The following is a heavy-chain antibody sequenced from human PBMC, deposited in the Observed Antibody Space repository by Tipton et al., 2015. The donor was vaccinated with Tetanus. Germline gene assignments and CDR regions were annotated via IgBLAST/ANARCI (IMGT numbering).Heavy chain of an antibody. CDR2: INHSGST. Sequence: TLSLTCAVYGGSFSGYYWSWIRQPPGKGLEWIGEINHSGSTNYNPSLKSRVTISVDTSKNQFSLKLSSVTAADTAVYYCASHYGSGSDDAFDIWGQGTMVTVSS. CDR1: GGSFSGYY. J-gene: IGHJ3*02. CDR3: ASHYGSGSDDAFDI. D-gene: IGHD3-10*01. V-gene: IGHV4-34*01.